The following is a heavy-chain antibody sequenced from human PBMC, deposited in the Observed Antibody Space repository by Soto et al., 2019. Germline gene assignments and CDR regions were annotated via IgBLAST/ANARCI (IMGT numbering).Heavy chain of an antibody. V-gene: IGHV1-18*01. CDR3: ARGYCSSTSCYWARGNWFDP. D-gene: IGHD2-2*01. CDR2: ISAYNGNT. Sequence: ASVKVSCKASGYTFTSYGISWVRQAPGQGLEWMGWISAYNGNTNYAQKLQGRVTMTTDTSTSTAYMELRSLRSDDTAVYYCARGYCSSTSCYWARGNWFDPWGQGTLVTVSS. J-gene: IGHJ5*02. CDR1: GYTFTSYG.